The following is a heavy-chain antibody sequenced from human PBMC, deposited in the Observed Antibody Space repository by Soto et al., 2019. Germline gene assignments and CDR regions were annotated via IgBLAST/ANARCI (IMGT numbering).Heavy chain of an antibody. CDR1: GYTFTGYY. CDR2: INPNSGGT. D-gene: IGHD3-22*01. Sequence: ASVKVSRKASGYTFTGYYMHWVRQAPGQGLEWMGWINPNSGGTNYAQKFQGRVTMTRDTSISTAYMELSRLRSDDTAVYYCARGPYDSSGYLYFDYWGQGTLVTSPQ. CDR3: ARGPYDSSGYLYFDY. J-gene: IGHJ4*02. V-gene: IGHV1-2*02.